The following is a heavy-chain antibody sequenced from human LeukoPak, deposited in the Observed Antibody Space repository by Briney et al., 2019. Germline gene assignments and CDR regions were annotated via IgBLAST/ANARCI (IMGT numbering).Heavy chain of an antibody. V-gene: IGHV4-61*02. J-gene: IGHJ4*02. CDR2: IYTSGST. Sequence: SETLSLTCTVSGGSISSGSYYWSWIRQPAGKGLEWIGRIYTSGSTNYNPSLKSRVTISVDTSKNQFSLKLSSVTAAGTAVYYCAREDSSSWYKWGPRWGQGTLVTVSS. CDR1: GGSISSGSYY. D-gene: IGHD6-13*01. CDR3: AREDSSSWYKWGPR.